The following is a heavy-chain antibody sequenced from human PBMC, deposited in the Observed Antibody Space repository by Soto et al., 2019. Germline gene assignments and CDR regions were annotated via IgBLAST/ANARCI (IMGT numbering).Heavy chain of an antibody. Sequence: GGSLRLSCAASGFTFSSYAMSWVRQAPGKGLEWVSVISGSGGSTYYPDSVKGRFFISRDNSDNTLHLQMNSLRDDDTAIYYCAKRRLNTITSLSDFWGQGVQVTVSS. J-gene: IGHJ1*01. CDR2: ISGSGGST. V-gene: IGHV3-23*01. CDR3: AKRRLNTITSLSDF. CDR1: GFTFSSYA. D-gene: IGHD2-2*01.